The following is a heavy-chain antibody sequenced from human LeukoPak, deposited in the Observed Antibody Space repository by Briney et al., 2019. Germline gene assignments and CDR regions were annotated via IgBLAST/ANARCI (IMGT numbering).Heavy chain of an antibody. D-gene: IGHD3-22*01. CDR1: GFTLPYG. CDR2: VSATGYTT. Sequence: GGSLRLSCVVSGFTLPYGMSWVRQAPGKGLEWVSYVSATGYTTSYADSVKGRFTISRDNAKNTVFLQMDSLRADDTAVYYCAKGAVGKTESSGYPPHFDYWGQGTLVTVSS. J-gene: IGHJ4*02. V-gene: IGHV3-23*01. CDR3: AKGAVGKTESSGYPPHFDY.